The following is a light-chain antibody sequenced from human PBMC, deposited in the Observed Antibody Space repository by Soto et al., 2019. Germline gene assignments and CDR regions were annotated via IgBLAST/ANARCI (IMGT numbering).Light chain of an antibody. J-gene: IGKJ3*01. CDR1: QSVRSNY. Sequence: EIVLTQSPGTLSLSPGVRATLSCRASQSVRSNYLAWYQQKPGQAPRLLIYGASSRATGIPDGFSGSGSGTDFTLTISRLEPEDFAVYYCLQYGSSPFTFGPGTKVDIK. CDR2: GAS. V-gene: IGKV3-20*01. CDR3: LQYGSSPFT.